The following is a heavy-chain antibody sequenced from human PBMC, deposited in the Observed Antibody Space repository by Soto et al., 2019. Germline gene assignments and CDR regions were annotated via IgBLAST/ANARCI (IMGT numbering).Heavy chain of an antibody. Sequence: PGGSLRLSCSASGFTFSSYAMHWVRQAPGKGLEYVSAISSNGGSTYYADSVKGRFTISRDNSKNTLYLQMSSLRAEDTAVYYCVKSRGLLRYFSDYWGQGTLVTVSS. V-gene: IGHV3-64D*06. CDR3: VKSRGLLRYFSDY. J-gene: IGHJ4*02. CDR1: GFTFSSYA. D-gene: IGHD3-9*01. CDR2: ISSNGGST.